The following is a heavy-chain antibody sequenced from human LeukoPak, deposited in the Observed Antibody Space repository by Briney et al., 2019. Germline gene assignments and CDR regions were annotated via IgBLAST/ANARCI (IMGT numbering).Heavy chain of an antibody. CDR1: GFTFSNAW. D-gene: IGHD3-10*01. J-gene: IGHJ4*02. Sequence: GGSLRLSCAASGFTFSNAWMSWVRQAPGKGLEWVGRIKSKTDGGTTDYAAPVKGRFTISRDDSKNTLYLQMNSLKTEDTAVYYCTTDNRITMVRGVIGYFAYWGQGTLVTVSS. CDR3: TTDNRITMVRGVIGYFAY. CDR2: IKSKTDGGTT. V-gene: IGHV3-15*01.